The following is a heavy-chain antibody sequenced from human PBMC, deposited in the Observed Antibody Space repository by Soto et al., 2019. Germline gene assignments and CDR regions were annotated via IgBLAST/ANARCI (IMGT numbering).Heavy chain of an antibody. CDR1: GGSISSYY. Sequence: QVQLQESGPGLVKPSETLSLTCTVSGGSISSYYWSWIRQPPGKGLELIGYIYYSGSTNYNPSLKGRVDRSVDTTKIGFSLKRSSVTAAVTAVYYCARSIAAADLYYWGPATVVTVSS. CDR3: ARSIAAADLYY. V-gene: IGHV4-59*01. D-gene: IGHD6-13*01. CDR2: IYYSGST. J-gene: IGHJ4*02.